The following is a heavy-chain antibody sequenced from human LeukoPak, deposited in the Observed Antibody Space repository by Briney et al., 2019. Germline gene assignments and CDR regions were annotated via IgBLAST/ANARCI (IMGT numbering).Heavy chain of an antibody. CDR2: IYSSGTN. CDR3: ARAQLNLLADFGMDV. J-gene: IGHJ6*02. CDR1: GFTFCDYA. V-gene: IGHV4-59*01. Sequence: GSLRLSCAASGFTFCDYAMHWVRQAPGKGLEWIGYIYSSGTNKYNPSLKSRVTISVDTSKDQFSLNLRSLTAADTAVYYCARAQLNLLADFGMDVWGQGTTVTVSS. D-gene: IGHD3-3*02.